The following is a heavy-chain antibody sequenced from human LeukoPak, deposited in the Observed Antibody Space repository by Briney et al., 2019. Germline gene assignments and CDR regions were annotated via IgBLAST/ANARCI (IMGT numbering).Heavy chain of an antibody. D-gene: IGHD1-7*01. V-gene: IGHV1-69*05. J-gene: IGHJ4*02. CDR2: IIPIFGTA. CDR1: GGTFSSYA. Sequence: ASVKVSCKASGGTFSSYAISWVRQAPGQGLEWMGGIIPIFGTANYAQKFQGRVTITTDESTSTAYMELSSLRSEDTAVYYCARNWNYENYFDYWGQGTLVTVSS. CDR3: ARNWNYENYFDY.